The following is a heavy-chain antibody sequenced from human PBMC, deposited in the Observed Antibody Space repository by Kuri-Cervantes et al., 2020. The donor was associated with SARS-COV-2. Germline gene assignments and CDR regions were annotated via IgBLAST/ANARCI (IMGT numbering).Heavy chain of an antibody. CDR2: IYYSGST. D-gene: IGHD3-3*01. CDR1: GGSISSSSYY. V-gene: IGHV4-39*07. CDR3: ARLSRITIFGVVIPRHGAFDI. Sequence: SETLSLTCTVSGGSISSSSYYWGWIRQPPGKGLEWIGSIYYSGSTYYNPSLKSRVTISVDKSKSQFSLKLSSVTAADTAVYYCARLSRITIFGVVIPRHGAFDIWGQGTMVTVSS. J-gene: IGHJ3*02.